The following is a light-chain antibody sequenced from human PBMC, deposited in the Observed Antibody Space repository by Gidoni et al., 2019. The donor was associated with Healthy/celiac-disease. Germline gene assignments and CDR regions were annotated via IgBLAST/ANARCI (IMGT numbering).Light chain of an antibody. Sequence: SYDPAPPPTVAVSPGPTARNTCSGDALPKQYAYWYPQKPGQAPVLVIYKDSERPSGIPERFSGSSSGTTVTLTISGVQAEDEADYYCQSADSSGTYVVFGGGTKLTVL. V-gene: IGLV3-25*02. J-gene: IGLJ2*01. CDR2: KDS. CDR3: QSADSSGTYVV. CDR1: ALPKQY.